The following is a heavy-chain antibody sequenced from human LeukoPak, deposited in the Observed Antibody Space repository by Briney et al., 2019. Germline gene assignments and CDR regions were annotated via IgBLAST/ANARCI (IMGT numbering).Heavy chain of an antibody. Sequence: SETLSLTCTVSGGSISSYYWSWIRQPAGKGLEWIGRIYTSGSTNYNPSLKSRVTMSVGTSKNQFSLKLSSVTAADTAVYYCARGAYSGYDLGGYYYYYMDVWGKGTTVTVSS. CDR1: GGSISSYY. J-gene: IGHJ6*03. D-gene: IGHD5-12*01. CDR2: IYTSGST. CDR3: ARGAYSGYDLGGYYYYYMDV. V-gene: IGHV4-4*07.